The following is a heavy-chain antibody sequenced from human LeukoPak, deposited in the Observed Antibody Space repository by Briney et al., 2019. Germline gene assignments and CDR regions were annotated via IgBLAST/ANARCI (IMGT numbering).Heavy chain of an antibody. CDR3: AGVKGGRKGLWEDYDSSGYYDY. CDR1: SGSIRSYY. CDR2: IYYSGST. V-gene: IGHV4-59*01. Sequence: SETLSLTCTVSSGSIRSYYWSWIRQPPGKGLEWIGYIYYSGSTNYNPSLKSRVTISVDTSKNQFSLKLSSVTAADKAVYYCAGVKGGRKGLWEDYDSSGYYDYWGQGTLVTVSS. J-gene: IGHJ4*02. D-gene: IGHD3-22*01.